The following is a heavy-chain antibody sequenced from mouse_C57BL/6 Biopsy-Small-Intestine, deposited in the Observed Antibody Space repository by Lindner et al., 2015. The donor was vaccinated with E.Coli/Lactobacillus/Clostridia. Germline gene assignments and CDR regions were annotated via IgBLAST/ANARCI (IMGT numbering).Heavy chain of an antibody. CDR3: ARGRSSDS. CDR1: GYTFTDYH. V-gene: IGHV1-22*01. J-gene: IGHJ2*01. CDR2: INPISGVT. Sequence: VQLQESGPELVKPGASVTMSCRTSGYTFTDYHMNWVKQSQGKSLEWIAYINPISGVTTFNQKFQGKATLTVNKSSSTAYMELRSLTSEDSAVYYCARGRSSDSWGQGTTLTVSS.